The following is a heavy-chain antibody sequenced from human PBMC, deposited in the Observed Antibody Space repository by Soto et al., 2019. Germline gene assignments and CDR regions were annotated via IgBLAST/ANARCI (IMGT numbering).Heavy chain of an antibody. CDR2: ISSTSGFI. Sequence: GGSLRLSCVVSGFTFSHHSMNWVRQAPGKGLEWVSSISSTSGFIFYADSLKGRFTISRDNAENSLYLQMNSLRVDDTAVYYCARATIVTASHFDFWGQGIMVTVSS. J-gene: IGHJ4*02. CDR3: ARATIVTASHFDF. CDR1: GFTFSHHS. D-gene: IGHD2-21*02. V-gene: IGHV3-21*01.